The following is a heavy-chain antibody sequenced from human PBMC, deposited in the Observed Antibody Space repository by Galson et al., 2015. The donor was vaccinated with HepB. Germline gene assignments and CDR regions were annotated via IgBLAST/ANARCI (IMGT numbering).Heavy chain of an antibody. Sequence: PLSLTCTVSGGSISSDGCNWSWIRQLPGKGLEYIGYIYYSGSTYYNPSLKSRVTISVDTSKNQFSLKLSSVTAADTAVYYCARYTRGTAMANNWFDPWGQGTLVTVSS. J-gene: IGHJ5*02. CDR3: ARYTRGTAMANNWFDP. D-gene: IGHD5-18*01. CDR2: IYYSGST. V-gene: IGHV4-31*03. CDR1: GGSISSDGCN.